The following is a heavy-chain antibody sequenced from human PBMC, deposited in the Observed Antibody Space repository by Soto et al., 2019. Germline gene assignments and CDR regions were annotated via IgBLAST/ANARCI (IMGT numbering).Heavy chain of an antibody. CDR3: ARGELLWFGELLR. CDR1: GYTFTSYE. V-gene: IGHV1-8*01. J-gene: IGHJ4*02. Sequence: QVQLVQSGAEVKKPGASVKVSCKASGYTFTSYEINWVRQATGQGLEWMGWMNPNSGDTGYAQKFPGRVTMTRNTSISTAYMGLSSLRSEDTAVYYCARGELLWFGELLRWGQGTLVTVSS. CDR2: MNPNSGDT. D-gene: IGHD3-10*01.